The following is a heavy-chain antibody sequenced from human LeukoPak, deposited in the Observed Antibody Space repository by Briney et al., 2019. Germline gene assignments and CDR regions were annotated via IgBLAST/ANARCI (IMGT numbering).Heavy chain of an antibody. J-gene: IGHJ4*02. CDR2: INHSGST. Sequence: SETLSLTCAAYGGSFSGYYWSWIRQPPGKGLEWIGEINHSGSTNYNPSLKSRVTISVDTSKNQFSLKLSSVTAADTAVYYCATRRARSEGYYSHFDYWGQGTLVTVSS. D-gene: IGHD3-22*01. CDR1: GGSFSGYY. CDR3: ATRRARSEGYYSHFDY. V-gene: IGHV4-34*01.